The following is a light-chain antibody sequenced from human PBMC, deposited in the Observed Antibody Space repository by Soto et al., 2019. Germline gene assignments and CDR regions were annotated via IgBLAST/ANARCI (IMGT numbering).Light chain of an antibody. V-gene: IGLV2-11*01. CDR2: DVT. CDR1: NSDIGNYNY. CDR3: CSYPGSHTWV. J-gene: IGLJ3*02. Sequence: ALTQPRSVSGSPGQSVTISCTGTNSDIGNYNYVSWYQQHPGKAPKVMIYDVTKRPSGVPDRFSGSTSGNTASLTISGLQAEDEADYYCCSYPGSHTWVFGGGTKLTVL.